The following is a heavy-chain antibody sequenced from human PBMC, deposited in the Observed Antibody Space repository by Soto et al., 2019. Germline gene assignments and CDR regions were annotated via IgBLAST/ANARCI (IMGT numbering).Heavy chain of an antibody. CDR1: GFTFSNAW. Sequence: EVQLVESGGGLVKPGGSLRLSCAASGFTFSNAWMNWVRQAPGKGLEWVGRIKSKTDGGTTDYAAPVKGRFTISRDDSKNTLYLPMNSLKTEDTAVYYCTTSSTMIGVARADDAFDIWGQGTMVTVSS. V-gene: IGHV3-15*07. D-gene: IGHD3-22*01. CDR2: IKSKTDGGTT. CDR3: TTSSTMIGVARADDAFDI. J-gene: IGHJ3*02.